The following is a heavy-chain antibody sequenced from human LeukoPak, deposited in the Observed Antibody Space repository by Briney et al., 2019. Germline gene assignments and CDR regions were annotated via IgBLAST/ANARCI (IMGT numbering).Heavy chain of an antibody. CDR2: INPSGGST. Sequence: ASVKVSCKSSRYTFTSYYMHGVRPAPGQGVEWMGIINPSGGSTSYAQKFQGGVTMTRDTSTSTVYMELSSLRSENTAVYYCARMGQQLGGDYFDYWGQGTLVTVSS. J-gene: IGHJ4*02. V-gene: IGHV1-46*03. CDR1: RYTFTSYY. CDR3: ARMGQQLGGDYFDY. D-gene: IGHD6-13*01.